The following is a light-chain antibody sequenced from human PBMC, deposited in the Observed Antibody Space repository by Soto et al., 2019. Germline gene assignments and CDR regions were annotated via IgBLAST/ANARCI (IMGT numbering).Light chain of an antibody. J-gene: IGLJ1*01. CDR1: FNDVGGYNY. CDR3: SSYAGSNKWV. CDR2: EVY. V-gene: IGLV2-8*01. Sequence: QSVLTQPPSASGSPGQSVTISCTGTFNDVGGYNYVSWYQQHPGKAPKVIIYEVYKRPSGVPDRFSGSKSGKTASLTVSGLQADDEADYYWSSYAGSNKWVFGTGTKVTVL.